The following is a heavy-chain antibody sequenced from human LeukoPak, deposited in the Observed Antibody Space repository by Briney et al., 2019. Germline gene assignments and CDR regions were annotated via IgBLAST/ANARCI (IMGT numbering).Heavy chain of an antibody. V-gene: IGHV1-18*01. J-gene: IGHJ4*02. D-gene: IGHD1-26*01. CDR2: ISTYNGNT. CDR3: ARDLRGSYDY. Sequence: ASVKLSCKASGYTFTRNAIGWVRQAPGQGLEWVGWISTYNGNTNYTQTIEGRVTLTTDTSTSTAYLELRSLSSDDRAVYYCARDLRGSYDYWGQGTLVTVSS. CDR1: GYTFTRNA.